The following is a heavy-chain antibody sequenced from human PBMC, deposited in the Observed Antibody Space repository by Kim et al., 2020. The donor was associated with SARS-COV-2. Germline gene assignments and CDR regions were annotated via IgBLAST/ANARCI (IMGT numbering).Heavy chain of an antibody. CDR1: GGSISSYY. J-gene: IGHJ6*02. CDR2: IYYSGIT. Sequence: ETLSLTCTVSGGSISSYYLSWIRQPPGKGLEWIGYIYYSGITNYNPSLKSRVTISVDTSKNQFSLKLSSVTAADTAVYYCAAGSGSYYNPRYYYGMDVWGQGTTVTVSS. V-gene: IGHV4-59*08. CDR3: AAGSGSYYNPRYYYGMDV. D-gene: IGHD3-10*01.